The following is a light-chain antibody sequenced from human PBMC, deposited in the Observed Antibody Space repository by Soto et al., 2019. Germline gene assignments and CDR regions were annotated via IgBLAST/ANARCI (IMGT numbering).Light chain of an antibody. CDR2: GAS. CDR3: QQYSNWPLT. CDR1: QTVYNN. V-gene: IGKV3-15*01. Sequence: EIVMTQSPAPLSVSPGERAALSCRASQTVYNNLAWYQQKPGQAPRLLIYGASARATGIPARFSGSGSGTEFTLTVSSLQSEDFAVYYCQQYSNWPLTFGGGTKVEIK. J-gene: IGKJ4*01.